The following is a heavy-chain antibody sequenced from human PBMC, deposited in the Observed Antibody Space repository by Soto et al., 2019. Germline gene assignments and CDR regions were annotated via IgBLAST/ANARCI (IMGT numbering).Heavy chain of an antibody. CDR1: GFTVSSNY. V-gene: IGHV3-53*01. J-gene: IGHJ6*02. CDR3: ASGATIFGVVRYGMDV. Sequence: EVPLVESGGGLIQPGGSLRLSCAASGFTVSSNYMSWVRQAPGKGLEWVSVIYSGGSTYYADSVKGRFTISRDNSKNTLYLQMNSLRAEDTAVYYCASGATIFGVVRYGMDVWGQGTTVTVSS. D-gene: IGHD3-3*01. CDR2: IYSGGST.